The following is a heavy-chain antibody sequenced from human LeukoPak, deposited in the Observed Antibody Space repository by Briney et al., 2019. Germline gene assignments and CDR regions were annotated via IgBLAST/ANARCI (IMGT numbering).Heavy chain of an antibody. CDR1: GGTFSSYA. J-gene: IGHJ4*02. CDR3: ARVGFGEPIDY. D-gene: IGHD3-10*01. CDR2: IIPIFGTA. Sequence: ASVKVSCKASGGTFSSYAISWVRQAPGQGLEWMGGIIPIFGTANYAQKFQGRVTITADKSTSTAYMELSSLRSGDTAVYYCARVGFGEPIDYWGQGTLVTVSS. V-gene: IGHV1-69*06.